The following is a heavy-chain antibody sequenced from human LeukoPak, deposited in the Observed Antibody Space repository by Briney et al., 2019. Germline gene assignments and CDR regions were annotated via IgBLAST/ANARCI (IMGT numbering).Heavy chain of an antibody. Sequence: GGSLRLSCAASGFTFSSYWMHWVRHAPGKGLVWVSRINSDGSSTSYADSVKGRFTISRDTSKNTLYLQMNSLRAEDTAVYYCAKGDAYCGGDCYPDWGQGTLVTVSS. CDR1: GFTFSSYW. V-gene: IGHV3-74*01. CDR3: AKGDAYCGGDCYPD. J-gene: IGHJ4*02. D-gene: IGHD2-21*02. CDR2: INSDGSST.